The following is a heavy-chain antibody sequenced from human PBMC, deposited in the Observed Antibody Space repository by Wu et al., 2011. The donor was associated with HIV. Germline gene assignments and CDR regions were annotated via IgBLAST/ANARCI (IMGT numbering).Heavy chain of an antibody. V-gene: IGHV1-2*02. CDR3: AREISGGVALWFDP. CDR1: GYTFTGYY. CDR2: INPNSGAT. J-gene: IGHJ5*02. Sequence: AEVKKPGASVKVSCKASGYTFTGYYIHWVRQAPGQGLEWMGWINPNSGATNYAQKFQGRVTMTRDTSISTAYMELSRLTSDDTAVYYCAREISGGVALWFDPWGQGTLVTVSS. D-gene: IGHD2-15*01.